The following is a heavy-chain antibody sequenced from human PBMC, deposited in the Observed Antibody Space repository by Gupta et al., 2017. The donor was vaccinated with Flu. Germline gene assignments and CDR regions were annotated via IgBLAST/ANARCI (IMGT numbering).Heavy chain of an antibody. CDR3: ARQKDGGWAFDA. D-gene: IGHD3-16*01. Sequence: QVHLQESGPGLVKPSETLSLSCSVSGGSPSSSSNYWGWIRQPPGKGLEWIGSTYYDGTTYYNPSRKSRATTSMDTSKNRFSLTLTSVTAADTAVYFCARQKDGGWAFDAGAQGMLVTVSS. CDR2: TYYDGTT. V-gene: IGHV4-39*01. CDR1: GGSPSSSSNY. J-gene: IGHJ4*02.